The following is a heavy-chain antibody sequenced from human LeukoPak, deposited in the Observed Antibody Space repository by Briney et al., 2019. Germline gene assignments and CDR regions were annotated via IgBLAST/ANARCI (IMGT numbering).Heavy chain of an antibody. V-gene: IGHV1-2*02. CDR1: GYTFTGYY. J-gene: IGHJ6*02. CDR3: ARAYYDFWSGPRKGTDV. CDR2: INPNSGGT. Sequence: ASVKVSCKASGYTFTGYYMHWVRQAPGQGLEWLGWINPNSGGTNYAQKFQGRVTMTRDTSISTAYTELSRLRSDDTAVYYCARAYYDFWSGPRKGTDVWGQGTTVTVSS. D-gene: IGHD3-3*01.